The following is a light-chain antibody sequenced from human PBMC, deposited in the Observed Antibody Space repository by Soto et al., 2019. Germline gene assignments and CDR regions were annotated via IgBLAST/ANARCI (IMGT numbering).Light chain of an antibody. CDR1: QSISSSY. CDR3: QQYVSSSYI. CDR2: AAS. Sequence: EIVLTQSPGTLSLSPGERATLSCRASQSISSSYLAWYQQKPGQAPRLLIYAASSRATGIPDRFSGSGSGIDFTLTISRLELEDFAVYFCQQYVSSSYIFGQGTQLEIK. J-gene: IGKJ2*01. V-gene: IGKV3-20*01.